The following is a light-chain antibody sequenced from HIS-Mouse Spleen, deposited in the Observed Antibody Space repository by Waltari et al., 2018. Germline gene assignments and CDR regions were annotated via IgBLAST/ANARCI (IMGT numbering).Light chain of an antibody. CDR3: SSYTSSSTV. V-gene: IGLV2-18*02. J-gene: IGLJ1*01. CDR2: QVR. Sequence: QSALTQPPSVSGSPGQSVTTPSTGTSIDVGSYNRVSWYQQPPGTAPKLLLYQVRNRPSGVPDRFSGSKSGSTASLTISGLQAEDEADYYCSSYTSSSTVFGTGTKVTVL. CDR1: SIDVGSYNR.